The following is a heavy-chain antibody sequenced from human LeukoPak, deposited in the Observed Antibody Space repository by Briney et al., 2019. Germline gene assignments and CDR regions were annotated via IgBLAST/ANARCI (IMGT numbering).Heavy chain of an antibody. Sequence: KPGGSLRLSCAVSGFTLSDQYMSWIRQAPGKGLEWLSYISGSGSDINYADSVRGRFTISRDNAKSSLYLQMNSLTAEDTAVYYCVRTSGRDGGYWGQGFLVTVSS. CDR1: GFTLSDQY. J-gene: IGHJ4*02. CDR3: VRTSGRDGGY. CDR2: ISGSGSDI. D-gene: IGHD3-10*01. V-gene: IGHV3-11*04.